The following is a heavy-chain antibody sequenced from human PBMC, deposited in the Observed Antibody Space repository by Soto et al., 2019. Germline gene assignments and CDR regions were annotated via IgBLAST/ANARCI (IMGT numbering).Heavy chain of an antibody. J-gene: IGHJ4*02. Sequence: GESLKISCGASGVTCSSNAMSWVRQPPGKGLEWVALIWYGGSNKYYADSLKGRFIVSRDNTNNTVYGQLNRLTADDTAMYYCAREGVVAGSQAFRGPGTLVTVSS. V-gene: IGHV3-33*08. CDR1: GVTCSSNA. CDR3: AREGVVAGSQAF. D-gene: IGHD6-19*01. CDR2: IWYGGSNK.